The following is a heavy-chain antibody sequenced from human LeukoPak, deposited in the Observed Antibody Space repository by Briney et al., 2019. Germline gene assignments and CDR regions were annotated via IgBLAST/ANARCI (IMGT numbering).Heavy chain of an antibody. D-gene: IGHD3-10*01. Sequence: SETLSLTCTVSGGSISSTSNYWGWLRQPPGKGLEWIGSMHYGGTTFYNPSLKSRVTMSLDTSENHFSLKLTSVTAADTAVYYCATRGYWGQGTLVTVSS. CDR2: MHYGGTT. V-gene: IGHV4-39*07. CDR3: ATRGY. J-gene: IGHJ4*02. CDR1: GGSISSTSNY.